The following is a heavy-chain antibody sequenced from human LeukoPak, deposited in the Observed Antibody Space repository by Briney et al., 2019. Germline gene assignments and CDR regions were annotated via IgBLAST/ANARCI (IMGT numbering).Heavy chain of an antibody. CDR3: ATSLGPLTEY. J-gene: IGHJ4*02. D-gene: IGHD7-27*01. CDR1: GFAFSSNW. V-gene: IGHV3-74*01. Sequence: GGSLRLSCAASGFAFSSNWMHWVRQTPGKGLVWVSRINSGGSGTSYAASVEGRFTISRDNGKNTLYLQMNSLRAEDTAVYYCATSLGPLTEYWGQGTLVTVSS. CDR2: INSGGSGT.